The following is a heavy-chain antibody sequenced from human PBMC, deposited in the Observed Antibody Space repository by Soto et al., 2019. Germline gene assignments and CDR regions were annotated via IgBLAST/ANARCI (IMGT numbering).Heavy chain of an antibody. CDR1: GYTFTNYF. CDR3: ARDSCFTTTCAGGANWLDP. Sequence: QLVQSGAEVKKPGASVKVSCKASGYTFTNYFMHWVRQAPGQGLEWMGIINPSGGVTNYAQKFKGILSLTKDRSTSTGQMALNSLRSHDTDVYCCARDSCFTTTCAGGANWLDPWGQGTLVTVSS. CDR2: INPSGGVT. D-gene: IGHD1-26*01. V-gene: IGHV1-46*01. J-gene: IGHJ5*02.